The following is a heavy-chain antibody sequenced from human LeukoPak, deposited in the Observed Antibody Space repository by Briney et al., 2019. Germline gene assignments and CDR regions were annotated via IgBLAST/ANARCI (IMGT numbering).Heavy chain of an antibody. J-gene: IGHJ4*02. D-gene: IGHD2-15*01. V-gene: IGHV3-15*01. CDR3: NPDPAGIITSYPVIG. CDR1: GFTFGNAW. CDR2: IKSRADGGTT. Sequence: PGGSLRLSCAASGFTFGNAWMSWVRQAPGKGLEWVGRIKSRADGGTTEYAAPVKGRFTVSRDDSKNTLYLQMNSLKTEDTAVYFRNPDPAGIITSYPVIGWGQGTLVTVSS.